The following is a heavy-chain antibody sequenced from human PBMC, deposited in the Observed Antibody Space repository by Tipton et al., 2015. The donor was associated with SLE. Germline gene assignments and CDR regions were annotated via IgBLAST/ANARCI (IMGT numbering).Heavy chain of an antibody. CDR2: IHYTGGT. V-gene: IGHV4-59*11. D-gene: IGHD1-1*01. CDR3: ARAERSTTGTTTVDY. CDR1: GGSMSSHY. J-gene: IGHJ4*02. Sequence: TLSLTCTVSGGSMSSHYWSWIRQPPGKGLEWIGYIHYTGGTNYNPSLKSRVTMSVDTSKNQFSLQLNSVTPEDTAVYYCARAERSTTGTTTVDYWGQGTLVTVSS.